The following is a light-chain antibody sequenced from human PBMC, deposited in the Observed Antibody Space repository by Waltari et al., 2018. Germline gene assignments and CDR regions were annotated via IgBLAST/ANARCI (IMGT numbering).Light chain of an antibody. CDR2: DVN. CDR3: SSYAGSSMV. Sequence: QSALTQPASVSGSPGQSITISCTGTTRDVGGYNYVSWYQQHPGKAPKFLIYDVNKRPSGASNRFSGSKSGNTASLTISGLQAEDEADYYCSSYAGSSMVFGGGTKLTVL. CDR1: TRDVGGYNY. V-gene: IGLV2-23*02. J-gene: IGLJ2*01.